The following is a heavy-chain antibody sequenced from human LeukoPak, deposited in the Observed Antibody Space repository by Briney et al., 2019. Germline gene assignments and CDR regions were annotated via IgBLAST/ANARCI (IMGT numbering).Heavy chain of an antibody. CDR2: IYYSGST. CDR1: GGSISSYY. V-gene: IGHV4-59*08. CDR3: ARHVRENIVVVPAVSGSAFDI. D-gene: IGHD2-2*01. J-gene: IGHJ3*02. Sequence: SETLSLTCTVSGGSISSYYWSWIRQPPGKGLEWIGYIYYSGSTNYNPSLKSRVTISVDTPKNQFSLKLSSVTAADTAVYYCARHVRENIVVVPAVSGSAFDIWGQGTMVTVSS.